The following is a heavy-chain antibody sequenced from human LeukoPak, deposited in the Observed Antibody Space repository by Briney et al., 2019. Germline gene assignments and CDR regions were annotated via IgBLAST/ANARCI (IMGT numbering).Heavy chain of an antibody. J-gene: IGHJ4*02. Sequence: GGSLRLSCAASGFTFDDYGMSWVRQAPGKGLEWVSGINWNGGSTGYADSVKSRFTISRDNAKNSLYLQMNSLRAEDTALYYCARVGATSYYFDYWGQGTLVTVSS. CDR2: INWNGGST. V-gene: IGHV3-20*04. D-gene: IGHD1-26*01. CDR3: ARVGATSYYFDY. CDR1: GFTFDDYG.